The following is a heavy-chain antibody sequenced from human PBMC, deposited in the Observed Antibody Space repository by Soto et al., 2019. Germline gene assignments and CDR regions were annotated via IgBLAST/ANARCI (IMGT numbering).Heavy chain of an antibody. D-gene: IGHD3-16*01. J-gene: IGHJ6*03. Sequence: EVQLVESGGGLVQPGRSLRLACAASGFTFDQYTMHWVRQAPGKGLESVSSITWHSGTIGYADSVKGRFTISRDNAKNSLYLQMNSLRGEDTALYYCAKEMITFGDFNYYYMDVWGNGTTVTVSS. V-gene: IGHV3-9*01. CDR2: ITWHSGTI. CDR1: GFTFDQYT. CDR3: AKEMITFGDFNYYYMDV.